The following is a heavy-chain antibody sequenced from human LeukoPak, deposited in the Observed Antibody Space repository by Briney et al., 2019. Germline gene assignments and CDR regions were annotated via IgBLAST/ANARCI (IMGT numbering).Heavy chain of an antibody. V-gene: IGHV1-2*02. CDR1: GYTFTDYY. CDR3: ARNAYCDSTNCYAWFDP. J-gene: IGHJ5*02. Sequence: GASVKVSCKASGYTFTDYYIHWVRQAPGQGLEWMGWIVPHSGGTNYAQNYQGRITMTRDTSISTAYMVLSSLGSDDTAVYYCARNAYCDSTNCYAWFDPWGQGTLVTVSS. D-gene: IGHD2-2*01. CDR2: IVPHSGGT.